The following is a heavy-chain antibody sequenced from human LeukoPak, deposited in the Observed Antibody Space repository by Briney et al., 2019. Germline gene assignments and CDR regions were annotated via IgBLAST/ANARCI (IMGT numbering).Heavy chain of an antibody. Sequence: QAGGSLRLSCAASGFTFSSYWMSWVRQAPGKGLEWVANIKQDGSEKYYVDSVKGRFTISRDNAKNSLYLQMNSLRAEGTAVYYCAREEAYGPGRNWFDPWGQGTLVTVSS. CDR3: AREEAYGPGRNWFDP. CDR2: IKQDGSEK. CDR1: GFTFSSYW. D-gene: IGHD3-10*01. J-gene: IGHJ5*02. V-gene: IGHV3-7*01.